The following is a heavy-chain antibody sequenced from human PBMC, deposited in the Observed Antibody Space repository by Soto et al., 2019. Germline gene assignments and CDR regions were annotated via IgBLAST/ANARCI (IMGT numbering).Heavy chain of an antibody. V-gene: IGHV3-48*01. CDR1: GFTFSSYS. Sequence: EVQLVESGGGLVQPGGSLRLSCAASGFTFSSYSMNWVRQAPGKGLEWVSYISSSSSTIYYADSVKGRFTISRDNAKNSLYLQMNSLRAEDTAVYYCARDLPEGDCGGGSCLPWTTFDYWGQGTLVTVSS. CDR3: ARDLPEGDCGGGSCLPWTTFDY. J-gene: IGHJ4*02. CDR2: ISSSSSTI. D-gene: IGHD2-15*01.